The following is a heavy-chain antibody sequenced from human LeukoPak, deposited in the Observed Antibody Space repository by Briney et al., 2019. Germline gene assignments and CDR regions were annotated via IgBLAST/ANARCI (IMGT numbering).Heavy chain of an antibody. CDR3: ARTIVGTSLYDAFDI. CDR1: GFTDRDNY. Sequence: PGGSLRLSCAASGFTDRDNYMSWVRQAPGKGLEWVSVIYPGGNPYYPDSVKGRFTISRDDSKNTLYLQLNGLRAEDTAVYYCARTIVGTSLYDAFDIWGQGTTVTVSS. D-gene: IGHD2-21*01. CDR2: IYPGGNP. J-gene: IGHJ3*02. V-gene: IGHV3-53*01.